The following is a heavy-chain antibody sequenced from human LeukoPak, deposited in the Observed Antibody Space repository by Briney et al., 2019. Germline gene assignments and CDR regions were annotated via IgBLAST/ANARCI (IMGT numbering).Heavy chain of an antibody. V-gene: IGHV3-30*18. J-gene: IGHJ4*02. CDR3: AKGGYSYGYIDY. CDR1: VFTFSTYA. D-gene: IGHD5-18*01. CDR2: ISSDGSNK. Sequence: PGGSLRLSCAASVFTFSTYAVHLVRQAPGKGLEWVAPISSDGSNKNYADSVKGRFTISRDNSKKTVYLQMNSLRTEDTAVYYCAKGGYSYGYIDYWGQGTLVTVSS.